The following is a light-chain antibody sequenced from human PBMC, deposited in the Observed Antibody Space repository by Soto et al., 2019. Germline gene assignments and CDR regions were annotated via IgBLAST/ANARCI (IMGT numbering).Light chain of an antibody. V-gene: IGLV1-44*01. CDR3: AAWDDSPNGVV. CDR1: SSNIGSNT. CDR2: SNN. Sequence: QPLLTQPPSASGTPGQRVTISCSGSSSNIGSNTVYWYQQLPGTAPKLLIYSNNQRPSGVPDRFSGSKSGTSASLAISGLLSEDEADYYCAAWDDSPNGVVFGGGTKLTVL. J-gene: IGLJ2*01.